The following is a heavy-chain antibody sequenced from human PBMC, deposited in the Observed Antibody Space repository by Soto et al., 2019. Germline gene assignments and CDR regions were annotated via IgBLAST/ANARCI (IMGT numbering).Heavy chain of an antibody. CDR1: RCSFTSYW. V-gene: IGHV5-51*01. CDR3: ARPRSGSYRLDYFGMDV. CDR2: IYPGDSDS. D-gene: IGHD3-10*01. J-gene: IGHJ6*02. Sequence: GESLKISCKGSRCSFTSYWIAWVRQMPGKGLEWMGIIYPGDSDSRYSPSFQGQVTISADKSISTAYLQWSSLKASDTAIYYCARPRSGSYRLDYFGMDVWGQGTSVTVSS.